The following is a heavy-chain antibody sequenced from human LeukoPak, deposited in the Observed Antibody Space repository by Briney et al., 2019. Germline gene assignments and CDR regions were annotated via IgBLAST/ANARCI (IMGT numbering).Heavy chain of an antibody. CDR3: ARGQPRQYYFDY. CDR2: IYYSGST. V-gene: IGHV4-31*03. CDR1: GGSISSGGYY. D-gene: IGHD6-13*01. J-gene: IGHJ4*02. Sequence: SQTLSLTCTVSGGSISSGGYYWSWIRQHPGKGLEWTGYIYYSGSTYYNPSLKSRVTISVDTSKNQFSLKLSSVTAADTAVYYCARGQPRQYYFDYWGQGTLVTVSS.